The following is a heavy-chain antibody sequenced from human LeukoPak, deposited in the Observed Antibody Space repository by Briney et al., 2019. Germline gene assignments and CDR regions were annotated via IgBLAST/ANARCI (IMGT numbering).Heavy chain of an antibody. D-gene: IGHD6-6*01. CDR3: ASMAARRWFDP. V-gene: IGHV3-30*02. CDR1: GFTFTAYG. Sequence: PGGSLRLSCAASGFTFTAYGMQWVRQAPGKGLEWVAFVRYNGNDKYYADSVKGRFTISRDNSKNTVDLQMDSLRAEDTAVYYCASMAARRWFDPWGQGTLVTVSS. J-gene: IGHJ5*02. CDR2: VRYNGNDK.